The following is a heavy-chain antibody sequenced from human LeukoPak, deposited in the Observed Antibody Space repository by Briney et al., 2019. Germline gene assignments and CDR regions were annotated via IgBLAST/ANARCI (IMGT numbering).Heavy chain of an antibody. J-gene: IGHJ5*02. Sequence: PSETLSLTCTVSGYSISSGYYWGWIRQPPGKGLEWIGSIYHSGSTYYNPSLKSRVTISVDTSKNQFSLKLSSVTAADTAVYYCARESGGETGTWGQGTLVTVSS. D-gene: IGHD2-21*01. V-gene: IGHV4-38-2*02. CDR3: ARESGGETGT. CDR1: GYSISSGYY. CDR2: IYHSGST.